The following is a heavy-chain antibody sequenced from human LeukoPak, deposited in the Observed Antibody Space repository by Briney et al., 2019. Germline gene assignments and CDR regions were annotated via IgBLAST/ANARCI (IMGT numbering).Heavy chain of an antibody. V-gene: IGHV1-8*01. J-gene: IGHJ5*02. Sequence: GASVKVSCKASGYTFTSYDINWVRQATGQGLEWMGWMNPNSGNTGYAQKFQGRVTMTRNTSISTAYMELSSLRSEDTAVYYCARGRPLWFGEVGWFDPWGQGTLVTVSS. CDR3: ARGRPLWFGEVGWFDP. CDR1: GYTFTSYD. CDR2: MNPNSGNT. D-gene: IGHD3-10*01.